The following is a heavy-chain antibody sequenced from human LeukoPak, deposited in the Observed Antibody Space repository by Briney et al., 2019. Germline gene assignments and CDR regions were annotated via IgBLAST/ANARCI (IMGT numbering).Heavy chain of an antibody. Sequence: PSETLSLTCTVSGGSISSYYWSWIRQPPGKGLEWIGYIYYSGSTNYNPSLKGRVTISVDTSKNQFSLKLSSVTAADTAVYYCARCGVQWELDRNWFDPWGQGTLVTVSS. D-gene: IGHD1-26*01. CDR3: ARCGVQWELDRNWFDP. J-gene: IGHJ5*02. CDR2: IYYSGST. V-gene: IGHV4-59*08. CDR1: GGSISSYY.